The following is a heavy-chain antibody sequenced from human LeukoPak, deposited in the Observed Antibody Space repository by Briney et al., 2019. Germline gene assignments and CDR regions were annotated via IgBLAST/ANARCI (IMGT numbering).Heavy chain of an antibody. V-gene: IGHV3-30*18. Sequence: GGSLRLSCAASGFTFSSYGMHWVRQAPGKGLEWVAVISYDGSNKYYADSVKGRFTISRDNSKNTLYLQMNSLRAEDTAVYYCAKHRSLVVPFFDYWGQGTLVTVSS. CDR3: AKHRSLVVPFFDY. CDR2: ISYDGSNK. CDR1: GFTFSSYG. D-gene: IGHD2-15*01. J-gene: IGHJ4*02.